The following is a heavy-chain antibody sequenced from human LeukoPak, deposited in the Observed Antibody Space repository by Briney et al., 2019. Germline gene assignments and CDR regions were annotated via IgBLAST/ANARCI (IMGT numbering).Heavy chain of an antibody. CDR2: MNPNSGNT. Sequence: GASVKVSRKASGYTFTSYDINWVRQATGQGLEWMGWMNPNSGNTGYAQKFQGRVTMTRNTSISTAYMELSSLRSEDTAVYYCARGGVLRYFDWFPIYYYGMDVWGQGTTVTVSS. CDR3: ARGGVLRYFDWFPIYYYGMDV. J-gene: IGHJ6*02. CDR1: GYTFTSYD. V-gene: IGHV1-8*01. D-gene: IGHD3-9*01.